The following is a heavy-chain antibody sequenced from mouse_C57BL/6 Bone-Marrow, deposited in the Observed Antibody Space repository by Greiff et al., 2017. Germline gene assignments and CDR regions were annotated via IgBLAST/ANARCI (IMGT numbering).Heavy chain of an antibody. J-gene: IGHJ1*03. D-gene: IGHD1-1*01. V-gene: IGHV10-3*01. CDR2: IRSKSSNYAT. Sequence: EVKLMESGGGLVQPKGSLKLSCAASGFTFNTYAMHWVRQAPGKGLEWVARIRSKSSNYATYYADSVKDRFTISRDDSQSMLYLQMNNLKTEDTAMYYCVREGYCYYGSSYVDWYFDVWGTGTTVTVSS. CDR1: GFTFNTYA. CDR3: VREGYCYYGSSYVDWYFDV.